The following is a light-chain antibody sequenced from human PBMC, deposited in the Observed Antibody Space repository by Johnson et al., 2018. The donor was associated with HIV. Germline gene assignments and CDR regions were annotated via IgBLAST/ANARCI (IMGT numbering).Light chain of an antibody. CDR2: DNN. CDR1: NSNIGNNY. J-gene: IGLJ1*01. V-gene: IGLV1-51*01. CDR3: GTWDNGLSAYV. Sequence: QSVLTQPPSVSAAPGQKVTISCSGSNSNIGNNYVSWYQQVPGTAPKLLIYDNNKRPSGIPDRFSGSKSGTSATLGITGLQTGDEADYYCGTWDNGLSAYVFVTGTKVTVL.